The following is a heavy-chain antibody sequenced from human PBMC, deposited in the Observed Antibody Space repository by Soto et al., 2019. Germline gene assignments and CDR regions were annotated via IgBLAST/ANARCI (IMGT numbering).Heavy chain of an antibody. CDR2: IWYDGSDK. D-gene: IGHD2-21*02. CDR3: ARVAPYCCGDCWDAFDI. Sequence: QEQLVESGGGVVQPGTSLRLSCVASGFTLDSYGMAWVRQAPGKGLEWVAVIWYDGSDKYYADSVKGRFTISRDNSKNTLYLQMNSLRAEYTTVYYCARVAPYCCGDCWDAFDIWGQGTLVTVSS. J-gene: IGHJ3*02. V-gene: IGHV3-33*01. CDR1: GFTLDSYG.